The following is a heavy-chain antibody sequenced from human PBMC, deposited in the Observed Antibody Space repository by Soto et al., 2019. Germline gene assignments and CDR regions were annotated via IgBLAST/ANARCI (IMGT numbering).Heavy chain of an antibody. CDR2: IKSKTDGGTA. J-gene: IGHJ4*02. D-gene: IGHD3-22*01. CDR1: GFTFSNAW. CDR3: PTVSYTPMIIVLFDY. Sequence: GGSLRLSCAASGFTFSNAWINWVRQAPGKGLEWVGRIKSKTDGGTADFAAPVKGRFAISRDDSKNMVYLQMNSLKTEDTGIKYFPTVSYTPMIIVLFDYWGQGTLVPVSS. V-gene: IGHV3-15*07.